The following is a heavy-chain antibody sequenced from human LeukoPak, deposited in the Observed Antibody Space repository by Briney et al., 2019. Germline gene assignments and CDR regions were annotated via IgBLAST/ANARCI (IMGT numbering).Heavy chain of an antibody. CDR1: GYTFTSYH. D-gene: IGHD2-15*01. V-gene: IGHV1-46*01. CDR2: INPSGGSP. J-gene: IGHJ5*02. Sequence: ASVKVSCKASGYTFTSYHLHWVRQAPGQGLEWMGIINPSGGSPNYAQKFQGRVTMTRDMSTSTVNMELSSLRSEDTAVYYCARDPVVVVAATWSWFDPWGQGTLVTVSS. CDR3: ARDPVVVVAATWSWFDP.